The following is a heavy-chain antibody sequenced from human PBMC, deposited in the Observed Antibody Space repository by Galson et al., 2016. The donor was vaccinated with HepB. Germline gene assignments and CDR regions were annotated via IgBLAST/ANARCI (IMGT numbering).Heavy chain of an antibody. D-gene: IGHD3-16*01. CDR1: GFTFSEHT. V-gene: IGHV3-64D*06. CDR3: AKEGGTPVFW. J-gene: IGHJ4*02. Sequence: SLRLSCAGSGFTFSEHTIHWVRQAPGKGLEYVSGITTNGDSTYYADSVQGRFTISRDNSKSTLYLQMSSLTAEDTAVFYCAKEGGTPVFWWGQGTLVTVSS. CDR2: ITTNGDST.